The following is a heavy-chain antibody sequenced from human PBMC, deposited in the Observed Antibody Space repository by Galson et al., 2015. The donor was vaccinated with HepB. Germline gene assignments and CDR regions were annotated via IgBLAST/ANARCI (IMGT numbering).Heavy chain of an antibody. D-gene: IGHD6-13*01. CDR2: ISGYNGNT. CDR1: GYTFTSYG. Sequence: SVKVSCKASGYTFTSYGISWVRQAPGQGLEWMGWISGYNGNTKYAQKLQGRVTMTTDTSTSTAYVELRSLRSDDTAVYYCARGIGSSWYQFFDYWGQGTLVTVSS. V-gene: IGHV1-18*01. CDR3: ARGIGSSWYQFFDY. J-gene: IGHJ4*02.